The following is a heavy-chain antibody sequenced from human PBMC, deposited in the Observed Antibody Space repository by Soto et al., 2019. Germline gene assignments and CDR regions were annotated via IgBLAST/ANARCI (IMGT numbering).Heavy chain of an antibody. D-gene: IGHD3-16*02. V-gene: IGHV4-31*03. CDR2: IYYSGST. CDR1: GGSISSGGYY. CDR3: ARAQITFGGVIVTFDY. Sequence: QVQLQESGPGLVKPSQTLSLTCTVSGGSISSGGYYWSWIRQHPGKGLEWIGYIYYSGSTYYNPSLKSRVTISVDTSKNQFSLKLSSVTAADTAVYYCARAQITFGGVIVTFDYWGQGTLVTVSS. J-gene: IGHJ4*02.